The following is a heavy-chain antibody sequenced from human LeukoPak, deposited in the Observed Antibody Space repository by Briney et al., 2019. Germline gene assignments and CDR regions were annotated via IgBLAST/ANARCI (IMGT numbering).Heavy chain of an antibody. V-gene: IGHV4-61*02. CDR3: ARGNYGDYVEWFDP. J-gene: IGHJ5*02. Sequence: SETLSLTCTVSGGSISSGSYYWSWIRQPAGKGLEWIGRIYTSGSTNYNPSLKSRVTMSVDTSKNQFSLKLSSVTAADTAVYYCARGNYGDYVEWFDPWGQGTLVTVSS. D-gene: IGHD4-17*01. CDR2: IYTSGST. CDR1: GGSISSGSYY.